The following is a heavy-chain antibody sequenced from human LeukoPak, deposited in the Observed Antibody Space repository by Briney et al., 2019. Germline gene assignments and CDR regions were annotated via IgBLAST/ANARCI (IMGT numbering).Heavy chain of an antibody. J-gene: IGHJ4*02. CDR3: ATETNGRHYDY. V-gene: IGHV3-20*04. D-gene: IGHD1-14*01. CDR1: GFTFDDYG. CDR2: INWNGGST. Sequence: GGSLRLSCAASGFTFDDYGMGWVRQGPGKGLEWVSGINWNGGSTGYADSVKGRFTISRDNANNFLYLQMNSLRAEDTAVYYCATETNGRHYDYWGQGTLLTVSS.